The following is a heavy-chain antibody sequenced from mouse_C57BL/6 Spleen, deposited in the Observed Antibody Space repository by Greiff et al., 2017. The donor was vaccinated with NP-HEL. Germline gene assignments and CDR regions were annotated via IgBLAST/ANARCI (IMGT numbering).Heavy chain of an antibody. J-gene: IGHJ2*01. D-gene: IGHD1-1*01. CDR3: ARELLRYFDY. CDR2: ISSGGSYT. CDR1: GFTFSSYG. Sequence: EVHLVESGGDLVKPGGSLKLSCAASGFTFSSYGMSWVRQTPDKRLEWVATISSGGSYTYYPDSVKGRFTISRDNAKNTLYLQMSSLKSEDTAMYYCARELLRYFDYWGQGTTLTVSS. V-gene: IGHV5-6*01.